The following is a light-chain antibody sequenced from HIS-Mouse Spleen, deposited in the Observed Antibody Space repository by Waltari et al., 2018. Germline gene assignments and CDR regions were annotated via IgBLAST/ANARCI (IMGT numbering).Light chain of an antibody. CDR1: ALPKQY. CDR2: KDS. Sequence: SYELTQPPSVSVSPGQPARITCSGDALPKQYAYWYQQKPGQAPGLVIYKDSERPSGIPERFSGSSSGTTVTLTISGVQAEDEADYYCQSADSSGTYSVVFGGGTKLTVL. V-gene: IGLV3-25*03. J-gene: IGLJ2*01. CDR3: QSADSSGTYSVV.